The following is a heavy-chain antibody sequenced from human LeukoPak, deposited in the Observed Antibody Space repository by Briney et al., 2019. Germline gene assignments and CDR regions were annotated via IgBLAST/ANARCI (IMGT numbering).Heavy chain of an antibody. CDR1: GFTFDDYT. CDR3: ARDHGYYYYMDV. J-gene: IGHJ6*03. CDR2: ISWDGGST. V-gene: IGHV3-43*01. Sequence: GGSLRLSCAASGFTFDDYTMHWVRQAPGKGLEWVSLISWDGGSTYYADSVKGRFTISRDNAKNSLYLQINSLRAEDTAVYYCARDHGYYYYMDVWGKGTTVTISS.